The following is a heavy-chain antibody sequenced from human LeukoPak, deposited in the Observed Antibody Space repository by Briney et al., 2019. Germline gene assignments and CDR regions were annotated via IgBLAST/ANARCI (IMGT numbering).Heavy chain of an antibody. CDR2: MNPNSGNT. CDR1: GYTFTSYD. Sequence: ASVKVSCKDSGYTFTSYDINWVRQAPGQGLEWMGWMNPNSGNTGYAQKFQGRVTMTRNTSISTAYMELSSLGSEDTAVYYCARGASLRAVVVGATTSPPMPYDFWGQGTLVTVSS. V-gene: IGHV1-8*01. J-gene: IGHJ4*02. CDR3: ARGASLRAVVVGATTSPPMPYDF. D-gene: IGHD2-15*01.